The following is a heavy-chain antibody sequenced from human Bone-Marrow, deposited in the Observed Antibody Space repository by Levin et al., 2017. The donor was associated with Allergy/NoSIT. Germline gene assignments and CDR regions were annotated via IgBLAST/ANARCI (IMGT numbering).Heavy chain of an antibody. Sequence: GESLKISCKASGFAFTDYYMHWVRQAPGQGLEWLGWINPNNGATKYALKFQDRVTMTRDTSISTAYMEFRRLRSDDTAVFYYARDPAVTRDGYFDLWGRGTLVSVSS. J-gene: IGHJ2*01. CDR1: GFAFTDYY. CDR3: ARDPAVTRDGYFDL. D-gene: IGHD4-17*01. CDR2: INPNNGAT. V-gene: IGHV1-2*02.